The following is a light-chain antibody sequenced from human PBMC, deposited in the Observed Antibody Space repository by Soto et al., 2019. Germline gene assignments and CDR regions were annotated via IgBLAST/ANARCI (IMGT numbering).Light chain of an antibody. J-gene: IGKJ3*01. CDR3: QQRFTWPS. Sequence: ETVLTQSPATLYLSPGERATLSCRASQSISSYLAWYQQKPGQAPRLLIYDASIRATGIPARFSGSGSGTDFTLTISSLEPEDFAVYYCQQRFTWPSFGPGTKVDIK. V-gene: IGKV3-11*01. CDR1: QSISSY. CDR2: DAS.